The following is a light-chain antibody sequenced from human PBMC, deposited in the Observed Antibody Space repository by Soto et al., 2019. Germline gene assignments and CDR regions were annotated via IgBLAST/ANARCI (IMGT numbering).Light chain of an antibody. V-gene: IGKV3-20*01. CDR3: QHYGSSLWT. CDR1: QSVRSSY. CDR2: GAS. J-gene: IGKJ1*01. Sequence: EIVLTQSPGTLSLSLGERATLSCRASQSVRSSYLAWYQQKSGQAPRLLIYGASSRATGIPDRFSGSGSGTDFTLTINRPEPEDFAVYYCQHYGSSLWTFGQGTKVDIK.